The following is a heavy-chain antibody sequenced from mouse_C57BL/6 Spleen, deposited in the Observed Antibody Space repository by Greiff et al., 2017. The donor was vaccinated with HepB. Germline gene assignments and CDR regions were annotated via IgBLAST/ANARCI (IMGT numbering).Heavy chain of an antibody. CDR2: IYPGDRDT. CDR1: GYAFSSSW. CDR3: ARSDNWDVGGY. V-gene: IGHV1-82*01. J-gene: IGHJ2*01. D-gene: IGHD4-1*01. Sequence: VQLQQSGPELVKPGASVKISCKASGYAFSSSWMNWVKQRPGKGLEWIGRIYPGDRDTNYNGKFKGKATLTADKSSSTAYMQLSSLTSEDSAVYFSARSDNWDVGGYWGQGTTLTVSS.